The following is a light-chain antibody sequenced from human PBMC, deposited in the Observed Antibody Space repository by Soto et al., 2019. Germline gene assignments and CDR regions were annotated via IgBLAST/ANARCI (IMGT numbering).Light chain of an antibody. CDR1: QSVGSD. CDR2: GAS. V-gene: IGKV3-15*01. J-gene: IGKJ2*01. Sequence: DILMTQSPDSLAVSLGERATINCRASQSVGSDLAWYQQKPGQPPRLLIYGASTRATGIPARFSGGGSGTDFTLTISSLQSEDFAVYYCQHHNNWPPYTFGQGTKVDIK. CDR3: QHHNNWPPYT.